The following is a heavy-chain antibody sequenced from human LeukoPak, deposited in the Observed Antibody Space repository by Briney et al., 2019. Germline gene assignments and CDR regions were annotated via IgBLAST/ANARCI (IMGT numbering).Heavy chain of an antibody. CDR3: ARVRWEWLPQVGYFDL. CDR1: DGSISSYY. J-gene: IGHJ2*01. D-gene: IGHD6-19*01. Sequence: SETLSLTCTVSDGSISSYYWSWIRQPPGKGLEWIGFIYYNGSTNYNPSLKSRVTISVDTSKNQFSLKLSSVTAADTAVYYCARVRWEWLPQVGYFDLWGRGTLVTVSS. CDR2: IYYNGST. V-gene: IGHV4-59*01.